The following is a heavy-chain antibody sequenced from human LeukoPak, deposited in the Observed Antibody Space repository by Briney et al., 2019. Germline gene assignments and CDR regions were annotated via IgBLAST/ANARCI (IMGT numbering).Heavy chain of an antibody. D-gene: IGHD2-2*01. V-gene: IGHV3-9*01. J-gene: IGHJ4*02. CDR3: AKSHCSSTSCGIDY. CDR1: GFTFDDYA. Sequence: GRSLRLSCAASGFTFDDYAMHWVRQAPGKGLEWVSGISWNSGSIGYADSVKGRFTISRDNAKNSLNLQMNSLRAEDTALYYCAKSHCSSTSCGIDYWGQGTLVTVSS. CDR2: ISWNSGSI.